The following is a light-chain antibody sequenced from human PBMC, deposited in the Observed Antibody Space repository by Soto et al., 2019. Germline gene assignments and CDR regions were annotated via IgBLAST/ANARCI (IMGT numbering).Light chain of an antibody. V-gene: IGLV2-23*01. CDR1: SSDFGSYNL. CDR2: EDS. Sequence: QSVLTQPASVSGSPGQSITISCTGTSSDFGSYNLVSWYQQHPGKAPKLMIYEDSKRPSGVSNRFSGSKSGNTASLTISGLQAEDDADYYCCSYAGSSTYGFGTGTKVTVL. J-gene: IGLJ1*01. CDR3: CSYAGSSTYG.